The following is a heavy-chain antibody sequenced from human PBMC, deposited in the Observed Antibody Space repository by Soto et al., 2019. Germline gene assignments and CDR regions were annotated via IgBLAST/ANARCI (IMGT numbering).Heavy chain of an antibody. V-gene: IGHV1-24*01. Sequence: QVQLVQSGAEVKKPGASVKVSCKVSGYTLTELSMHWVRQAPGKGLEWMGGFDPEDGETIYAQKFQGRVTITEDTSTDTAYMELSSLRSEDTAVYYCATLTPIAVAGTSQDYWGQGTLVTVSS. J-gene: IGHJ4*02. CDR2: FDPEDGET. D-gene: IGHD6-19*01. CDR3: ATLTPIAVAGTSQDY. CDR1: GYTLTELS.